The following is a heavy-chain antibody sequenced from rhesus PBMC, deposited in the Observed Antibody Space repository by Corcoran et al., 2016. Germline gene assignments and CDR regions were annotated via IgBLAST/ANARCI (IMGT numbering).Heavy chain of an antibody. CDR2: IYWNDSK. CDR3: VRYSSWTTFFDY. CDR1: GFSISTTGTG. Sequence: QVTLKESGPALVKPTQTLTLTCTFSGFSISTTGTGVGWIRQPPGKALEWLASIYWNDSKYYSTSLKSRLTISKDTSKNQVFLTMTNMDPVDTATYYCVRYSSWTTFFDYWGQGVLVTVSS. J-gene: IGHJ4*01. D-gene: IGHD6-13*01. V-gene: IGHV2-95*01.